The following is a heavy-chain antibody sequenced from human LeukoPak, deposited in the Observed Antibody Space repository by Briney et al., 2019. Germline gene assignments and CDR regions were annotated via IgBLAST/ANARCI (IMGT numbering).Heavy chain of an antibody. J-gene: IGHJ4*02. CDR2: MHHSGST. Sequence: SETLSLTCAVSGYSISSDYHWGWIRQPPGKGLEWIGAMHHSGSTYYNPSLKSRVTISVDTSKNQVSLKLNSVTAADTAVYYCARDRSYYTFDYWGQGTLVTVSS. D-gene: IGHD3-10*01. CDR1: GYSISSDYH. CDR3: ARDRSYYTFDY. V-gene: IGHV4-38-2*02.